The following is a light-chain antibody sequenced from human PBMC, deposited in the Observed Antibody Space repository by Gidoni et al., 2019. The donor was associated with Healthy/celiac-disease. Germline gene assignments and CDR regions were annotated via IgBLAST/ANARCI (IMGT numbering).Light chain of an antibody. CDR1: QSVSSY. Sequence: EIVLTRSQATLSLSPGERASLSCRASQSVSSYLAWYQQKPGQAPGLLIYDASNRATGLPARFSGSGSGTDFTLTISRLEPEDFAVYYCQQRSNWPPLTFGGXTKVEIK. J-gene: IGKJ4*02. V-gene: IGKV3-11*01. CDR3: QQRSNWPPLT. CDR2: DAS.